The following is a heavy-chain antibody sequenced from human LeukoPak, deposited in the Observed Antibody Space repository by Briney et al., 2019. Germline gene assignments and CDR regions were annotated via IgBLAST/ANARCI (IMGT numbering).Heavy chain of an antibody. CDR2: INHSGST. CDR1: GGSISTYY. V-gene: IGHV4-34*01. CDR3: ARGPGAVAGPYNWFDP. Sequence: PSETLSLTCTVSGGSISTYYWSWIRQPPGKGLEWIGEINHSGSTNYNPSLKSRVTISVDTSKNQFSLKLSSVTAADTAVYYCARGPGAVAGPYNWFDPWGQGTLVTVSS. J-gene: IGHJ5*02. D-gene: IGHD6-19*01.